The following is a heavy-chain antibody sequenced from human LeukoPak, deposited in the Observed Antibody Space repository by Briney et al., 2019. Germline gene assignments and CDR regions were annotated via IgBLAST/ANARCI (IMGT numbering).Heavy chain of an antibody. CDR2: IVPILGIA. V-gene: IGHV1-69*04. Sequence: SVKVSCKASGGTFSSYAISWVRQAPGQGLEWMGRIVPILGIANYAQKFQGRVTITADKSTSTAYMELSSLRSEDTAVYYCARAPTYYDIFYYYGMDVWGQGTTVTVSS. CDR1: GGTFSSYA. J-gene: IGHJ6*02. D-gene: IGHD3-9*01. CDR3: ARAPTYYDIFYYYGMDV.